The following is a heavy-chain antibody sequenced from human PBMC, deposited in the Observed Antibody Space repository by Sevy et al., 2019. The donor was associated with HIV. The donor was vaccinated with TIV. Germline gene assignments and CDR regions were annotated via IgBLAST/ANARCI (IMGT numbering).Heavy chain of an antibody. Sequence: GGSLRLSCAASGFTFSTYAMSWVRQAPAKGLEWVSGISDRGGTTYYADSVRGRFTIARDNSKNTLYLQMNSLRAEDTAVYYCAKTPYHFDCWGQGTLVTVSS. V-gene: IGHV3-23*01. J-gene: IGHJ4*02. CDR3: AKTPYHFDC. CDR1: GFTFSTYA. CDR2: ISDRGGTT.